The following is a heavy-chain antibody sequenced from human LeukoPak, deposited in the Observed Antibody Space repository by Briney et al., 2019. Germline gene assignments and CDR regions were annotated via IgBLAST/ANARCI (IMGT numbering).Heavy chain of an antibody. CDR3: ARGHCSSTSCYVHDY. CDR1: GGSISGYY. Sequence: SSETLSLTCTVSGGSISGYYWSWIRQPPGKGLEWIGYIYSSGTTNYNPSLKSQITISLDTSKNQFSLKLSSVTAADTAVYYCARGHCSSTSCYVHDYWGQGTLVTVSS. CDR2: IYSSGTT. V-gene: IGHV4-59*12. D-gene: IGHD2-2*01. J-gene: IGHJ4*02.